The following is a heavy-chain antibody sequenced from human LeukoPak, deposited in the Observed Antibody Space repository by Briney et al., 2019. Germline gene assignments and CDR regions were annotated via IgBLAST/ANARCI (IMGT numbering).Heavy chain of an antibody. Sequence: HSGGSLRLSCAASGFTFSSYWMNWARQAPGKGLEWVASINHNGNVNYYVDSVKGRFTISRDNAKNSLYLQMSNLGAGDTAVYFCARGGGLDVWGQGATVSVSS. CDR1: GFTFSSYW. J-gene: IGHJ6*02. CDR3: ARGGGLDV. CDR2: INHNGNVN. V-gene: IGHV3-7*04.